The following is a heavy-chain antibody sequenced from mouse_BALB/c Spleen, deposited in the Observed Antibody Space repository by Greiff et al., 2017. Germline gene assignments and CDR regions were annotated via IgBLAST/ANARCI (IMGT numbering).Heavy chain of an antibody. CDR1: GFTFSSYT. D-gene: IGHD1-1*01. V-gene: IGHV5-9*03. CDR3: ASVYYGSSPYFDY. Sequence: EVMLVESGGGLVKPGGSLKLSCAASGFTFSSYTMSWVRQTPEKRLEWVATISSGGGNTYYPDSVKGRFTISRDNAKNNLYLQMSSLRSEDTALYYCASVYYGSSPYFDYWGQGTTLTVSS. CDR2: ISSGGGNT. J-gene: IGHJ2*01.